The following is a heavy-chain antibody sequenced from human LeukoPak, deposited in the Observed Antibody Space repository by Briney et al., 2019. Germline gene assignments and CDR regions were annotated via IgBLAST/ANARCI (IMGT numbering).Heavy chain of an antibody. D-gene: IGHD3-10*01. Sequence: TGGSLRLSCATSGFIFSSYWMCWVRQAPGKGLEWVANIKSDGSEEYYGDSVKGRFTISRDNAENSLYLQMNSPRVEDTAVYYCARGDLWLGHWGQGSLVTVSS. CDR1: GFIFSSYW. CDR2: IKSDGSEE. V-gene: IGHV3-7*01. J-gene: IGHJ4*02. CDR3: ARGDLWLGH.